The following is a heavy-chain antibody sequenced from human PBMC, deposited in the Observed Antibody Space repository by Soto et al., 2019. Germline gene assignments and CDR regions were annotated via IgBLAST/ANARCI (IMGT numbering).Heavy chain of an antibody. Sequence: EVQLVETGGGLIQPGGSLRLSCAASGFTVSSNYMSWVRQAPGKGLEWVSVIYSGGSAYYADPVKGRFTISRDNSKNTLYLQMNSLRAEDTAVYYCARGHYDFWSGQGENWGQGTLVTVSS. J-gene: IGHJ4*02. CDR1: GFTVSSNY. V-gene: IGHV3-53*02. CDR2: IYSGGSA. CDR3: ARGHYDFWSGQGEN. D-gene: IGHD3-3*01.